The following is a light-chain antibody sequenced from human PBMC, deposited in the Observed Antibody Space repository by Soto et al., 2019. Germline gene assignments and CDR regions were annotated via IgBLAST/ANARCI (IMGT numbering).Light chain of an antibody. CDR1: QDVTSGY. V-gene: IGKV3-20*01. Sequence: ENLLTQSPDTLSLSPGERATLSCRASQDVTSGYLAWYQQKPGQAPRLLIYGTSNRASGIPDRFRGSGSGTDFTLTITRLEAEDFAVYYCEQYDSSPITFGGGTKVEIK. CDR2: GTS. J-gene: IGKJ4*01. CDR3: EQYDSSPIT.